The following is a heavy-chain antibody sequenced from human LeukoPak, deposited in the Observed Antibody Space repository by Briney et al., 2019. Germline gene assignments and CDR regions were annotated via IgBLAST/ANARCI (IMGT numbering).Heavy chain of an antibody. J-gene: IGHJ6*03. V-gene: IGHV3-23*01. CDR2: ISGSGGST. Sequence: GGSLRLSCAASGFTFSSYAMSWVRQAPGKGLEWVSAISGSGGSTYYADSVKGRFTISRDNSKNTLYLQMNSLRAEDTAVYYCAKVSDRYCSSTSCYYYYYMDVWGKGTTVTVSS. CDR3: AKVSDRYCSSTSCYYYYYMDV. D-gene: IGHD2-2*01. CDR1: GFTFSSYA.